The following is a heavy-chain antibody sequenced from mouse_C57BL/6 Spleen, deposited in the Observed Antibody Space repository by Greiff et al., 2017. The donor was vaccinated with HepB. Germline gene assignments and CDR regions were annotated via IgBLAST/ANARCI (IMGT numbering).Heavy chain of an antibody. D-gene: IGHD2-10*02. CDR2: INYDGSST. Sequence: EVKVVESEGGLVQPGSSMKLSCTASGFTFSDYYMAWVRQVPEKGLEWVANINYDGSSTYYLDSLKSRFIISRDNAKNILYLQMSSLKSEDTATYYCARGGMTRGYFDYWGQGTTLTVSS. J-gene: IGHJ2*01. CDR3: ARGGMTRGYFDY. V-gene: IGHV5-16*01. CDR1: GFTFSDYY.